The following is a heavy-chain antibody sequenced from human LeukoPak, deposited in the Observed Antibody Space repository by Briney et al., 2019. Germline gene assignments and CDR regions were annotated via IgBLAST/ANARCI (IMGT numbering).Heavy chain of an antibody. J-gene: IGHJ1*01. D-gene: IGHD4-23*01. CDR1: GFTFSTYT. CDR3: YGANAEH. Sequence: GGSLRLSCAASGFTFSTYTMNWVRQAPGKGLEWVLSISSDSTYIYYADSVQGRFTISRDNAKNSLYLQMNSLRAEDTAVYYCYGANAEHWGQGTLVTVSS. CDR2: ISSDSTYI. V-gene: IGHV3-21*01.